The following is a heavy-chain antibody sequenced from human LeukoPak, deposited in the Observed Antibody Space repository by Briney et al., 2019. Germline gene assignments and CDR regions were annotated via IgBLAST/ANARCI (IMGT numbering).Heavy chain of an antibody. V-gene: IGHV3-48*01. CDR2: ISGSSGTI. Sequence: GGSLRLSCAASGFTFSTYNMNWIRQAPGKGLDWVSYISGSSGTIYYADSVKGRFTISRDNAKNSLYLQMNSLRAEDTAVHYCAREIAVPTKWFDPWGQGTLVTVSS. CDR1: GFTFSTYN. D-gene: IGHD6-19*01. CDR3: AREIAVPTKWFDP. J-gene: IGHJ5*02.